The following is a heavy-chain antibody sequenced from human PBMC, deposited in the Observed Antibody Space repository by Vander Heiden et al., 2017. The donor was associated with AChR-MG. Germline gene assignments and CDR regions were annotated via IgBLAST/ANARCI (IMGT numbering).Heavy chain of an antibody. CDR1: GGSFNEYS. Sequence: QVQLQQWGARLLKPPETLSRTCAVYGGSFNEYSWSRIRQPPGKRLEWIGEINNSGSTKYNQSLKSRVTISVDTSKNQFSLKLTSVTAADTAVYYCARGPSGTGGVLDYWGQGFLVTVSS. CDR3: ARGPSGTGGVLDY. D-gene: IGHD3-16*01. J-gene: IGHJ4*02. CDR2: INNSGST. V-gene: IGHV4-34*01.